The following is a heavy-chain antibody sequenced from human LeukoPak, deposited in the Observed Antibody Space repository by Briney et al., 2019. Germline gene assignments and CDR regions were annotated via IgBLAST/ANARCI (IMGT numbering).Heavy chain of an antibody. V-gene: IGHV4-30-2*01. Sequence: SEILSLTSAISCGSISSGGYSWSWIRQPPGKGLEWIGYIYHSGSTYYNPSLKSRVTISVDRSKNQFSLKLSSVTAADTAVYYCARLSNVYYYYYMDVWGKGTMVTVSS. CDR1: CGSISSGGYS. J-gene: IGHJ6*03. CDR3: ARLSNVYYYYYMDV. CDR2: IYHSGST.